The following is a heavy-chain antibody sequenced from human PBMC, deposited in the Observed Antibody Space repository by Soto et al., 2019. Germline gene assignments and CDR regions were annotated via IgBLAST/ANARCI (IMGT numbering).Heavy chain of an antibody. CDR1: GYTLGSYG. Sequence: ASVKVPCKASGYTLGSYGISWVRQAPGQGLEWMGWISPYNENTNYAQKLQGRVTMTTETSTSTAYMELRSLRSDDTAVYYCAIVARQGGNSGWFDRWGQGTLVT. V-gene: IGHV1-18*04. CDR2: ISPYNENT. CDR3: AIVARQGGNSGWFDR. D-gene: IGHD2-21*01. J-gene: IGHJ5*02.